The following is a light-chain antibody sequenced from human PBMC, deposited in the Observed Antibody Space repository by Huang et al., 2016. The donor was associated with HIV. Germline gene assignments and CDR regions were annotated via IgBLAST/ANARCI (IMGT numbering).Light chain of an antibody. CDR2: SAS. CDR1: QSISTY. V-gene: IGKV1-39*01. J-gene: IGKJ5*01. CDR3: QQSYSALSS. Sequence: IQMTQSPTSLSASVGDRVSITCRASQSISTYLNWYQQKQVKAPKRVISSASSIHSVVPSRFSGSGSCTDFTLTIKGLQLYDFATYYCQQSYSALSSFGPGTRLTIK.